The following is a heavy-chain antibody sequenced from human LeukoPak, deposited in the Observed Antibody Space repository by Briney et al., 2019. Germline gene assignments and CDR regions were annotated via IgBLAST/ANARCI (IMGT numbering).Heavy chain of an antibody. Sequence: SEALSLTCAVSGGSISSGGYSWSWIRQPPGKGLEWIGYIYHSGSTYHNPSLKSRVTISVDRSKNQFSLKLSSVTAADTAVYYCARVGHYWFDPWGQGTLVTVSS. CDR1: GGSISSGGYS. J-gene: IGHJ5*02. CDR3: ARVGHYWFDP. CDR2: IYHSGST. V-gene: IGHV4-30-2*01.